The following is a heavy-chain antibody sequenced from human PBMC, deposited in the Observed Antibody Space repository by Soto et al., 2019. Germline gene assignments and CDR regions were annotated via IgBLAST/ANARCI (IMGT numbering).Heavy chain of an antibody. D-gene: IGHD2-2*01. V-gene: IGHV3-33*01. CDR2: IWYDGSNK. CDR3: AREAGPGYCSSTSCQPFSDPDY. Sequence: PGGSLRLSCAASGFTFSSYGMHWVRQAPGKGLEWVAVIWYDGSNKYYADSVKGRFTISRDNSKNTLYLQMNSLRAEDTAVYYCAREAGPGYCSSTSCQPFSDPDYWGQGTLVTVSS. CDR1: GFTFSSYG. J-gene: IGHJ4*02.